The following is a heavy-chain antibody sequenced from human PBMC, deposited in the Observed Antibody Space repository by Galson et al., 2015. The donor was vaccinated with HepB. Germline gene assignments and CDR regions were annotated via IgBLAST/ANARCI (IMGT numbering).Heavy chain of an antibody. CDR3: ARRGSRSYYYYGMDV. Sequence: QSGAEVKKSGESLKISCKGSGYSFTSYWIVWVRQRPGNGLEWMGIIQPGDSDTRYSPSFQGQVTISADKSIGTAYLQWSSLKASDSAMYYCARRGSRSYYYYGMDVWGQGTTVTVSS. CDR1: GYSFTSYW. V-gene: IGHV5-51*03. J-gene: IGHJ6*02. D-gene: IGHD3-16*01. CDR2: IQPGDSDT.